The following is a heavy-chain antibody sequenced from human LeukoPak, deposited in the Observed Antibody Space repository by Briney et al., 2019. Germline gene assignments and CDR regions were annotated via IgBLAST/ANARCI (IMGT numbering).Heavy chain of an antibody. V-gene: IGHV3-30*02. J-gene: IGHJ3*02. CDR3: ARVTQGGDYPPLGAFDI. D-gene: IGHD4-17*01. Sequence: PGGSLRLSCAASGFTFKNYGMHWVRQAPGKGLEWVAFIRSDGIDKYYADSVKGRFTFSRDNSKNTLYLQMNSLRAEDTAVYYCARVTQGGDYPPLGAFDIWGQGTMVTVSS. CDR2: IRSDGIDK. CDR1: GFTFKNYG.